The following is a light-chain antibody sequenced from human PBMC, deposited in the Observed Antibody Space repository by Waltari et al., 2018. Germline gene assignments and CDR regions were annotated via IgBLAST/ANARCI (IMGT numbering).Light chain of an antibody. V-gene: IGKV4-1*01. J-gene: IGKJ1*01. CDR2: WAS. CDR3: QQYYNIPWT. Sequence: DIVMTQSPDSLAVSLGERATINCKSSQSVLYSSNNKNYLAWYQPKPGQPPKLLIYWASTRESGVPDRFSGSGSGTDFTLTISSLQAEDVAVYYCQQYYNIPWTFGQGTKVEIK. CDR1: QSVLYSSNNKNY.